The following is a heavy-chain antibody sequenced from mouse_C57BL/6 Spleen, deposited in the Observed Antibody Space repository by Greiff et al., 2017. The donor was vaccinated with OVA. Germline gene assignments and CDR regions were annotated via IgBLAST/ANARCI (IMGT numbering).Heavy chain of an antibody. V-gene: IGHV1-72*01. CDR3: ARSGDYDDGAWFAY. D-gene: IGHD2-4*01. CDR1: GYTFTSYW. Sequence: QVQLKQPGAELVKPGASVKLSCKASGYTFTSYWMHWVKQRPGRGLEWIGRIDPNSGGTKYNEKFKSKATLTVDKPSSTAYMQLSSLTSEDSAVYYCARSGDYDDGAWFAYWGQGTLVTVSA. CDR2: IDPNSGGT. J-gene: IGHJ3*01.